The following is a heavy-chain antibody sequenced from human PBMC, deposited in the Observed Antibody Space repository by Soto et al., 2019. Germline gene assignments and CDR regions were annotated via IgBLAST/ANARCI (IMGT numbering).Heavy chain of an antibody. V-gene: IGHV4-31*03. Sequence: QVQLQESGPGLVKPSQTLSLTCTVSGGSISSGGYYWSWIRQHPGKGLEWIGYIYYSGSTYYNPSLKSRVTISVDTSKNQFSLKLSSVTAADTAVYYCARDKIRYNWNYGHPNGFDPWGQGTLVTVSS. J-gene: IGHJ5*02. CDR2: IYYSGST. CDR3: ARDKIRYNWNYGHPNGFDP. CDR1: GGSISSGGYY. D-gene: IGHD1-7*01.